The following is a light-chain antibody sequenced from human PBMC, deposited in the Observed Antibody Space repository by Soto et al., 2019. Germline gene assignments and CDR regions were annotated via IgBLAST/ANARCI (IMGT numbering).Light chain of an antibody. V-gene: IGKV1-39*01. J-gene: IGKJ1*01. CDR3: QQSYSSPWT. CDR2: AAS. Sequence: DIQMTQSPSSLSASVGDRVTITCRARQSIIKCLNWYQHKPGKAPLLLIFAASNLQSGVPSRFSGSGSGTDFTLTINSLQPEDFATYYCQQSYSSPWTFGQGTKVEIK. CDR1: QSIIKC.